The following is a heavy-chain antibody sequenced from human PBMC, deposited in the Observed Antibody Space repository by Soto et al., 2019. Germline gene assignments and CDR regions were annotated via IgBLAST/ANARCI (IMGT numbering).Heavy chain of an antibody. CDR2: ISYDGSNK. V-gene: IGHV3-30*18. CDR1: GFTFSSYG. J-gene: IGHJ6*02. D-gene: IGHD2-15*01. Sequence: QVQLVESGGGVVQPGRSLRLSCAASGFTFSSYGMHWVRQAPGKGLEWVAVISYDGSNKYYADSVKGRFTISRDNSKNTLYLQMNSLRAEDTAVYYCAKESEVVAAPNSRYYGMDVWGQWTTVTVSS. CDR3: AKESEVVAAPNSRYYGMDV.